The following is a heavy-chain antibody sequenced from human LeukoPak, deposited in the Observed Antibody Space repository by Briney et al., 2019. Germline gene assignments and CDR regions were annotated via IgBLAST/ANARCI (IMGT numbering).Heavy chain of an antibody. D-gene: IGHD2-15*01. V-gene: IGHV4-38-2*02. J-gene: IGHJ5*02. CDR3: ATDKSGCSGGSCYSGWFDP. Sequence: SETLSLTCTVSGYSISSGYYWGWIRQPPGKGLEWIGSIYHSGSTYYNPSLKSRVTISVDTSKDQFSLKLSSVTAADTAVYYCATDKSGCSGGSCYSGWFDPWGQGTLVTVTS. CDR2: IYHSGST. CDR1: GYSISSGYY.